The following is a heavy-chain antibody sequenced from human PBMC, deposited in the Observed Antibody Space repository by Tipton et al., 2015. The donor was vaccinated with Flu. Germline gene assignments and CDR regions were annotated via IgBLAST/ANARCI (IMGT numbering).Heavy chain of an antibody. CDR1: GYTFNTYG. D-gene: IGHD3-10*01. Sequence: QVQLVQSGPEVKKPGASVKVSCKASGYTFNTYGITWVRQAPGQGLEWMGWISAYTGDTNYAQKVRGRVTMTTDTSTSTAYLEVTSLTSDDTAVYFCARELVQGAVSGYTGMDVWGQGTTVIVSS. CDR3: ARELVQGAVSGYTGMDV. J-gene: IGHJ6*02. V-gene: IGHV1-18*04. CDR2: ISAYTGDT.